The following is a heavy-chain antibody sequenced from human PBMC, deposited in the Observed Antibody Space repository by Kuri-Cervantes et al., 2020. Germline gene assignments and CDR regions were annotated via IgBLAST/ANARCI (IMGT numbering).Heavy chain of an antibody. J-gene: IGHJ3*02. Sequence: SETLSLTCTVSGGSISSSSYYWGWIRQPPGKGLEWIRSIYYSGSTYYNPSLKSRVTISVDTSKNQFSLKLSSVTAADTAVYYCARGGSSPKNDAFDIWGQGTMVTVSS. D-gene: IGHD6-13*01. CDR1: GGSISSSSYY. V-gene: IGHV4-39*01. CDR3: ARGGSSPKNDAFDI. CDR2: IYYSGST.